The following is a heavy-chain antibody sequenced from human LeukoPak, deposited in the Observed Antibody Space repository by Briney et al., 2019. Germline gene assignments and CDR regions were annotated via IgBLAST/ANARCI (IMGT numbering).Heavy chain of an antibody. J-gene: IGHJ5*01. CDR2: IYYTGST. D-gene: IGHD2-8*01. Sequence: SSETLSLTCTVSGGSISSGSYYWSWIRQPPGKGLEWIGYIYYTGSTNYNSSLKSRVTISVDTSKNQFSLNLSSVTAADTAMYYCARAVLATKSEHWFDSWGQGTLVTVSS. CDR1: GGSISSGSYY. CDR3: ARAVLATKSEHWFDS. V-gene: IGHV4-61*01.